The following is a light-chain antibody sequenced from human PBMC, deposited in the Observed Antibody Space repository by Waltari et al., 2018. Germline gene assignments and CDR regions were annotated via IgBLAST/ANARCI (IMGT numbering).Light chain of an antibody. J-gene: IGKJ1*01. CDR1: QGISSY. Sequence: AIRMTQSPSSLSASTGDRVTITCRASQGISSYLAWYQQNPGKAPKLLIYAASTWQRGVTSRFSGSGSGTDFTLNISCLQSEDFVTYYCQQYYSYPPWTFGQGTKVEIK. CDR3: QQYYSYPPWT. V-gene: IGKV1-8*01. CDR2: AAS.